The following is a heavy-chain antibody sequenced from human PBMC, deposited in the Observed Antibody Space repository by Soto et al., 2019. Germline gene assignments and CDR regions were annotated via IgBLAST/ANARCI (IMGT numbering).Heavy chain of an antibody. V-gene: IGHV6-1*01. CDR3: ARDAVSMVRGVIIDYYGMDV. CDR2: TYYKSKWYN. CDR1: WDSVSINSAA. J-gene: IGHJ6*02. D-gene: IGHD3-10*01. Sequence: SLTCAISWDSVSINSAAWNWIRQSPSRGLEWLGRTYYKSKWYNDYAVSVKSRITINPDTSKSQFSLQLNSVTPEDTAVYYCARDAVSMVRGVIIDYYGMDVWGQGTTVTVSS.